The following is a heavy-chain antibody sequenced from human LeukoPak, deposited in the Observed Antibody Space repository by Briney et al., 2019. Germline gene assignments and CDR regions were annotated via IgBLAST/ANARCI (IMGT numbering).Heavy chain of an antibody. CDR3: ARARGRIVGATRFDY. D-gene: IGHD1-26*01. Sequence: GESLKISCKGSGYSFTSYWIGWVRQMPGKGLGWMGIIYPGDSDTRYSPSFQGQVTISADKSISTAYLQWSSLKASDTAMYYCARARGRIVGATRFDYWGQGTLVTVSS. J-gene: IGHJ4*02. CDR2: IYPGDSDT. V-gene: IGHV5-51*01. CDR1: GYSFTSYW.